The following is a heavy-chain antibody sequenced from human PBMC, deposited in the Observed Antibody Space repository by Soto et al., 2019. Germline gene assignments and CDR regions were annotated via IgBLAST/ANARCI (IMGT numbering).Heavy chain of an antibody. CDR2: IYHSGST. D-gene: IGHD5-12*01. V-gene: IGHV4-30-2*01. CDR3: ARGRDGYNEYHFDY. J-gene: IGHJ4*02. CDR1: GCSISSGGYS. Sequence: NPXETLSLTCAVSGCSISSGGYSWSWIRQPPGKGLEWIGYIYHSGSTYYNPSLKSRVTISVDRSKNQFSLKLSSVTAADTAVYYCARGRDGYNEYHFDYWGQGTLVTVSS.